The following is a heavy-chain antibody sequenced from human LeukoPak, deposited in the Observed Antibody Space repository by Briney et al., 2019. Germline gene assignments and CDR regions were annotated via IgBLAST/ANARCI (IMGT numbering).Heavy chain of an antibody. CDR2: ISGSGGST. Sequence: GGSLRLCCAASGFTFSSYAMSWVRQAPGKGLEWVSAISGSGGSTYYADSVKGRFTISRDNSKNTLYLQMNSLRAEDTAVYYCVRDVSGYGPFDPWGQGTLVTVSS. V-gene: IGHV3-23*01. D-gene: IGHD5-12*01. CDR1: GFTFSSYA. CDR3: VRDVSGYGPFDP. J-gene: IGHJ5*02.